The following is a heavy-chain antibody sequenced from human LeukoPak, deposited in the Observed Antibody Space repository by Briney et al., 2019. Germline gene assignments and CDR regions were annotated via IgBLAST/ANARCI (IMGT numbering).Heavy chain of an antibody. CDR3: ARTIQYASSKYGFDS. CDR2: IYYSGST. Sequence: SETLSLTCTVSGGSISSSSYYWGWIRQPPGKGLEWIGSIYYSGSTYFHPSLKSRVTISVDRSQNLFSLNLSSVTAADTAFYYCARTIQYASSKYGFDSWGQGTLVTVSS. D-gene: IGHD2-2*01. J-gene: IGHJ5*01. CDR1: GGSISSSSYY. V-gene: IGHV4-39*07.